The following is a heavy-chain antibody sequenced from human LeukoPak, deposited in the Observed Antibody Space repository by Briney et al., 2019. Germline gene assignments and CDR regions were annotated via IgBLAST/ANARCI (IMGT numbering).Heavy chain of an antibody. CDR1: GFTFSGYA. V-gene: IGHV3-23*01. J-gene: IGHJ5*02. CDR3: AKFKRTFYCGGDCPNWFDP. CDR2: ISGSGGST. D-gene: IGHD2-21*02. Sequence: GGSLRLSCAASGFTFSGYAMSWVRQAPGKGLEWVSAISGSGGSTYYADSVKGRFTISRDNSKNTLYLQMNSLRAEDTAVYYCAKFKRTFYCGGDCPNWFDPWGQGTLVTVSS.